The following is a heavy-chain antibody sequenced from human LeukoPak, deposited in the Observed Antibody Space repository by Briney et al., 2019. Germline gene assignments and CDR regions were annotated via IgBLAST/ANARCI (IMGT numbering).Heavy chain of an antibody. J-gene: IGHJ4*02. CDR1: GFTFSSYS. D-gene: IGHD2-2*01. CDR2: ISSSSSYI. CDR3: ARAPTVLVGYCSSSSCQADY. Sequence: GGSLRLSCAASGFTFSSYSMNWVRQAPGKGLEWVSSISSSSSYIYYADSVKGRFTISRDNAKNSLYLQMNSLRVEDTAVYYCARAPTVLVGYCSSSSCQADYWGQGTLVTVSS. V-gene: IGHV3-21*01.